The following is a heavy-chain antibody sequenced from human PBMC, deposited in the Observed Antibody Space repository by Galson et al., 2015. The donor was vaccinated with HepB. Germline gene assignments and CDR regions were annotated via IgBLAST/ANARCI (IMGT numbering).Heavy chain of an antibody. Sequence: SLRLSCAASGFTFSSYGMHWVRQAPGKGLEWVAVISYDGSNKYYADSVKGRFTISRDNAKNSLYLQMNSLRAEDTAVYYCARAAGAFDYWGQGTLVTVSS. D-gene: IGHD1-26*01. CDR2: ISYDGSNK. V-gene: IGHV3-30*03. CDR3: ARAAGAFDY. CDR1: GFTFSSYG. J-gene: IGHJ4*02.